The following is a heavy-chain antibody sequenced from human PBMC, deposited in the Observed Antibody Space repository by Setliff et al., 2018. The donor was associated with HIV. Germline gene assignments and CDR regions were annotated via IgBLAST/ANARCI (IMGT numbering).Heavy chain of an antibody. J-gene: IGHJ6*03. Sequence: PGGSLRLSCAASGFTFDDYGMNWVRQVPGQGLEWVSGTSWSGASTGYGDSVKGRFIMSRDNAKNSVYLQMNSLRAEDTALYYCARDDSDSSGSGGGSYMDVWGEGTPVTVSS. D-gene: IGHD3-10*01. CDR2: TSWSGAST. V-gene: IGHV3-20*04. CDR1: GFTFDDYG. CDR3: ARDDSDSSGSGGGSYMDV.